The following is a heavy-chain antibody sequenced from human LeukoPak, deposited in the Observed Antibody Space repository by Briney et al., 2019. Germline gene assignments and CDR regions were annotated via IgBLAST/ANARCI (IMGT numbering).Heavy chain of an antibody. CDR3: ARDSSSYYFDY. V-gene: IGHV3-66*01. D-gene: IGHD6-6*01. Sequence: GGSLRLSCAASGFTVTSNHMNGVRQAPGKGLEWVSIIYTGGTTHYADSLKDRFTISRDDSINTLYLQMNSLRAEDTAVYYCARDSSSYYFDYWGQGTLVTVSS. J-gene: IGHJ4*02. CDR1: GFTVTSNH. CDR2: IYTGGTT.